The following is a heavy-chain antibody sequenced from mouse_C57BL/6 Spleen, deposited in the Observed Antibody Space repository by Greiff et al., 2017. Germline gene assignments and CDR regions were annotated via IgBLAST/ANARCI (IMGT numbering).Heavy chain of an antibody. D-gene: IGHD2-4*01. V-gene: IGHV3-6*01. Sequence: EVQRVESGPGLVKPSQSLSLTCSVTGYSITSGYYWNWIRQFPGNKLEWMGYISYDGSNNYNPSLKNRISITRDTSKNQFFLKLNSVTTEDTATYYCARDGGDYDYAMDYWGQGTSVTVSS. CDR2: ISYDGSN. CDR1: GYSITSGYY. CDR3: ARDGGDYDYAMDY. J-gene: IGHJ4*01.